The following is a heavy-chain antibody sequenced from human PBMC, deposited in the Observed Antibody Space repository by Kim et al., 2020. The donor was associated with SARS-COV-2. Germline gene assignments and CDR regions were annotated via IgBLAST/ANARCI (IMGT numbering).Heavy chain of an antibody. CDR3: AREGTTALDY. CDR2: ST. Sequence: STYYNPSLKSRVTISVDTSKNQFSLKLSSVTAADTAVYYCAREGTTALDYWGQGTLVTVSS. V-gene: IGHV4-39*07. D-gene: IGHD4-17*01. J-gene: IGHJ4*02.